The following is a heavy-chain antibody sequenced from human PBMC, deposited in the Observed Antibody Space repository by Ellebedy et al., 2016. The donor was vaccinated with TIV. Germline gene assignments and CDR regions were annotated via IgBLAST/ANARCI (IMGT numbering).Heavy chain of an antibody. CDR1: GYTFSSYY. Sequence: AASVKVSCKASGYTFSSYYMHWVRQAPGQGLEWMGIINPSGGSTTYAQNLQGRVTMTRDTSTTTVYMELSSLRSEDTAVYYCARGRWELLQGDYWGQGTLVTVSS. D-gene: IGHD1-26*01. CDR3: ARGRWELLQGDY. J-gene: IGHJ4*02. CDR2: INPSGGST. V-gene: IGHV1-46*04.